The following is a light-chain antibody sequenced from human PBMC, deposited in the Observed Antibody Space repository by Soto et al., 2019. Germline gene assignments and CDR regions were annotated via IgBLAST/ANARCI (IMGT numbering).Light chain of an antibody. CDR2: KAS. CDR1: QSISSW. J-gene: IGKJ1*01. CDR3: QQYNSYSWT. Sequence: DIQMTQSPSTLSASVGDRVTITCRASQSISSWLAWYQQKPGKAPKLLIYKASSLESGVPSRFSGSGSGTEFPLTISSLQPDDFEPYYCQQYNSYSWTFGEGTKV. V-gene: IGKV1-5*03.